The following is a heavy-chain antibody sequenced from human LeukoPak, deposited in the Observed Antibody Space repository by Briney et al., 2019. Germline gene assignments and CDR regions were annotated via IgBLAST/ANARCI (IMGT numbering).Heavy chain of an antibody. CDR2: IYPGGSAT. J-gene: IGHJ5*02. CDR1: GYSFTSYW. Sequence: GESLKISCKGSGYSFTSYWIGCVRQMPGKGLEWMGIIYPGGSATRYSPAFQRQVTISANKSISTAYLQCSILKASHTAMYYRARQEVEYNWFDPWGQGTLVTVSS. CDR3: ARQEVEYNWFDP. V-gene: IGHV5-51*01.